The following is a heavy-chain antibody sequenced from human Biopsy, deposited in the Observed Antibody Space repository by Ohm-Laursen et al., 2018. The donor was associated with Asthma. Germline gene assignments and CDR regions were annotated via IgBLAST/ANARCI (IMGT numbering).Heavy chain of an antibody. CDR2: IYWNGDT. Sequence: TQTLTLTCTFSGFSLSKSGVGVGWIRLPPREAPDWLALIYWNGDTHYNPALRSRLTITKDTSRKQVVLAMSNMDTVDTATYYCARVIRNLQLWSWSLDLWGRGTLVTVSS. CDR1: GFSLSKSGVG. J-gene: IGHJ2*01. V-gene: IGHV2-5*01. CDR3: ARVIRNLQLWSWSLDL. D-gene: IGHD3-3*01.